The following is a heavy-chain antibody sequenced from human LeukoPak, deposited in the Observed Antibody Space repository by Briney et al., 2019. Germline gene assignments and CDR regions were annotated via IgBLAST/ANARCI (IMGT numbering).Heavy chain of an antibody. CDR1: GFTFSGSA. J-gene: IGHJ6*03. V-gene: IGHV3-73*01. Sequence: PGGSLRLSCAASGFTFSGSAMHWVRQASGKGLEWVGRIRSKANSYATAYAASVKGRFTISRDESKNTAYLQMNRLKTEDTAVYYCTSDRDEKPQRYWRDYYYYMDVWGKGTTVTVSS. CDR3: TSDRDEKPQRYWRDYYYYMDV. D-gene: IGHD2-15*01. CDR2: IRSKANSYAT.